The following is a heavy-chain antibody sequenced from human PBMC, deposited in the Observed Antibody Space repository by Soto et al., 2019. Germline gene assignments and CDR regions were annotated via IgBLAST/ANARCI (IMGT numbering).Heavy chain of an antibody. CDR3: TTGFDF. J-gene: IGHJ4*02. Sequence: EVQLVESGGGLVKPGGSLRLSCAASGFTFSNAWMSWVRQAPGKGLEWVGLIKTKTDGGTTDYTAPVKGRFTISRDDSENTLYLQMNSLKTKDTAVYYCTTGFDFRGQGTLVTVSS. CDR1: GFTFSNAW. CDR2: IKTKTDGGTT. V-gene: IGHV3-15*01. D-gene: IGHD3-3*01.